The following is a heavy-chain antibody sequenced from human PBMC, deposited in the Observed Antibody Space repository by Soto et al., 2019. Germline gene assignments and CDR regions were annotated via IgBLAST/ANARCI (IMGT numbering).Heavy chain of an antibody. CDR1: GGSFSGYY. CDR2: INHSGST. J-gene: IGHJ4*02. Sequence: SETLSLTCAVYGGSFSGYYWSWIRQPPGKGLEWIGEINHSGSTNYNPSLKSRVTISVDTSKNQFSLKLSSVTAADTAVYYCARTYDSNGYYFDYWGQGTLVTVSS. CDR3: ARTYDSNGYYFDY. D-gene: IGHD3-22*01. V-gene: IGHV4-34*01.